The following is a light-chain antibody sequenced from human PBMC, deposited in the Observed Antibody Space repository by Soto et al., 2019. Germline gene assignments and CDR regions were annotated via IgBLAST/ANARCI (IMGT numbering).Light chain of an antibody. V-gene: IGLV1-40*01. CDR3: QSYDSSLSAVV. CDR2: GNS. CDR1: SSNIGAGYD. J-gene: IGLJ2*01. Sequence: QSVLTQPPSVSGAPGQRVTISCTGSSSNIGAGYDVHWYQQLPGTAPKLLIYGNSNRPSGVADRFSGSKYGTSASLAITGLQDEDEADEYCQSYDSSLSAVVFGGGTKLTVL.